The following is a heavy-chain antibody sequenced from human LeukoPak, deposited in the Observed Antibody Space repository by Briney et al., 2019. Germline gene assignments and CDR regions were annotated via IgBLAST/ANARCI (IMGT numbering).Heavy chain of an antibody. Sequence: PETMSLTCTVYGGSISSYYWSWIRQPPGKGLEWIGYIYYSGSTNYNPSLQSRISISVDMSKNQFSLKVTSVTAADMAVYYCARDAGTCSSTSCSDYLDFWGQGTQVTVSS. CDR3: ARDAGTCSSTSCSDYLDF. V-gene: IGHV4-59*01. D-gene: IGHD2-2*01. CDR1: GGSISSYY. J-gene: IGHJ4*02. CDR2: IYYSGST.